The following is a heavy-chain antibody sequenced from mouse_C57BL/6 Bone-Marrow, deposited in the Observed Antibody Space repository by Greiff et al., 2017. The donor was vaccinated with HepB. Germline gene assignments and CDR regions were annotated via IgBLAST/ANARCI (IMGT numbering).Heavy chain of an antibody. Sequence: EVKVEESGPGLVKPSQSLSLTCSVTGYSITSGYYWNWIRQFPGNKLEWMGYISYDGSNNYNPSLKNRISITLDTSKNQFFLKLNSVTTEGTATYYCASYRSFAYWGQGTLVTVSA. V-gene: IGHV3-6*01. CDR2: ISYDGSN. CDR1: GYSITSGYY. CDR3: ASYRSFAY. J-gene: IGHJ3*01.